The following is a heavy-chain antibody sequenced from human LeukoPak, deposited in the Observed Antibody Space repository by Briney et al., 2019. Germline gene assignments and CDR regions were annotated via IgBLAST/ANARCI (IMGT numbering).Heavy chain of an antibody. Sequence: ASVKVSCKASEYTFTSYYIHWVRQAPGQGLEWIGIINPSGGSTSYAQKFQGRVTMRRDTYTSTLYMELSSLRSEDTAVYYCASGGWIQLSPFDYWGQGTLVTVSS. D-gene: IGHD5-18*01. V-gene: IGHV1-46*01. CDR2: INPSGGST. J-gene: IGHJ4*02. CDR1: EYTFTSYY. CDR3: ASGGWIQLSPFDY.